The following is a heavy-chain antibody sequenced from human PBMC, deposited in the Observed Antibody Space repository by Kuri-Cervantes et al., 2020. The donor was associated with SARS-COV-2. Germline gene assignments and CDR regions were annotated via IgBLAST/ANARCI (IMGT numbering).Heavy chain of an antibody. CDR2: ISSSSSYI. D-gene: IGHD3-9*01. V-gene: IGHV3-21*01. J-gene: IGHJ4*02. CDR1: GFTFSSYS. Sequence: GGSLRLSCAASGFTFSSYSMNWVRQAPGKGLEWVSSISSSSSYIYYADSVKGRFTISRDNAKNSLYLQMNSLRAEDTAVYYCARDRTQDILTGYESTRLYYWGQGTLVTVSS. CDR3: ARDRTQDILTGYESTRLYY.